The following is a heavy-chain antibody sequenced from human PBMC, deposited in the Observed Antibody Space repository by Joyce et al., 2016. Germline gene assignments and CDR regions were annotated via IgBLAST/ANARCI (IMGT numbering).Heavy chain of an antibody. J-gene: IGHJ6*02. CDR3: ARGGTSSDHYFFYTLDV. CDR2: IIPFFGAA. Sequence: QVLLVQSGAAVKRPGSSLRVSCKSSGGDFSNYTVNWVRQDAGQRFEWMGGIIPFFGAAKYAEDFQGRVTLTADQSTRTAYLELSSLTSADTAVYYCARGGTSSDHYFFYTLDVWGPGTTVIVSS. CDR1: GGDFSNYT. V-gene: IGHV1-69*12. D-gene: IGHD1-14*01.